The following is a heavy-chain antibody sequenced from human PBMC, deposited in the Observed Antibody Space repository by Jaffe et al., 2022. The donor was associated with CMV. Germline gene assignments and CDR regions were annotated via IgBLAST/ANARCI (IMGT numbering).Heavy chain of an antibody. Sequence: QVQLQQWGAGLLKPSETLSLTCAVYGGSFSGYYWSWIRQPPGKGLEWIGEINHSGSTNYNPSLKSRVTISVDTSKNQFSLKLSSVTAADTAVYYCARRPGGYSSSWCDYWGQGTLVTVSS. V-gene: IGHV4-34*01. CDR3: ARRPGGYSSSWCDY. J-gene: IGHJ4*02. CDR1: GGSFSGYY. CDR2: INHSGST. D-gene: IGHD6-13*01.